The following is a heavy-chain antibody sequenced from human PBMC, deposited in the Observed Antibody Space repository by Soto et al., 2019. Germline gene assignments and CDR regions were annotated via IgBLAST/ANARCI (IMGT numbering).Heavy chain of an antibody. Sequence: QVQLVQSGAEVKKPGASVKVSCKASGYTFTSYAMHWVRQAPGQRLEWMGWINAGNGNTKYSQKFQGRVTITRDTSASRAYMGLSSLRSEDTDVYYCARVIGGWYYFDYWGQGTLVTVSS. J-gene: IGHJ4*02. CDR2: INAGNGNT. D-gene: IGHD6-19*01. CDR3: ARVIGGWYYFDY. CDR1: GYTFTSYA. V-gene: IGHV1-3*01.